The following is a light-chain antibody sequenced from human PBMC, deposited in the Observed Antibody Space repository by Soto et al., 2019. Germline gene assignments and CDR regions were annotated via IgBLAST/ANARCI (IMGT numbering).Light chain of an antibody. V-gene: IGLV2-14*01. CDR3: SSYSSSSALDVI. CDR2: EVT. J-gene: IGLJ2*01. Sequence: QSALAQPASVSGSPGQSITISCAGTNRDVGGYNYVSWYQQYPGKAPKLIIYEVTYRPSGVSNRFYGSKSGNTASLTISGLQAEDEADYYCSSYSSSSALDVIFGGGTTLTVL. CDR1: NRDVGGYNY.